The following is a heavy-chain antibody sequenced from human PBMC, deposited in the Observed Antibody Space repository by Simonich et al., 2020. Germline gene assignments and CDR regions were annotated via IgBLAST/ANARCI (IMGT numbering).Heavy chain of an antibody. J-gene: IGHJ6*03. Sequence: QVQLVQSGAEVKKPGASVKVSCKASGYTFTGYYMHWVRQAPGQGLEWVGWINPNRGGKNNAQKCQGRVTMTRDTSISTAYMELSRLRSDDTAVYYCARGALTGDYYYMDVWGKGTTVTVSS. CDR3: ARGALTGDYYYMDV. D-gene: IGHD7-27*01. CDR2: INPNRGGK. CDR1: GYTFTGYY. V-gene: IGHV1-2*02.